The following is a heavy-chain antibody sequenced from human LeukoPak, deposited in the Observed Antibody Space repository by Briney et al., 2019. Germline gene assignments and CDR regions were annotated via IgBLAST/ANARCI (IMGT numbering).Heavy chain of an antibody. V-gene: IGHV4-30-4*01. CDR2: IYYSGST. CDR3: ARGFGGSYYSAYYFDY. Sequence: SETLSLTCTVSGGSISSGDYYWSWIRQPPGKGLEWIGYIYYSGSTYYNPSLKSRVTISVDTSKNQFSLKLSSVTAADTAVYYCARGFGGSYYSAYYFDYWGQGTLVTVSS. D-gene: IGHD1-26*01. CDR1: GGSISSGDYY. J-gene: IGHJ4*02.